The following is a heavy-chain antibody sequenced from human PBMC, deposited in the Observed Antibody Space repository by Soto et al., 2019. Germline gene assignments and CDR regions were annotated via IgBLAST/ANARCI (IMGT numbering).Heavy chain of an antibody. D-gene: IGHD3-22*01. J-gene: IGHJ4*02. V-gene: IGHV5-10-1*01. CDR1: GYSFAGYW. CDR2: IDPSDSQT. CDR3: ARQIYDSDTGPNFQYYFDS. Sequence: GDSLKISCKGSGYSFAGYWITWVRQKPGKGLEWMGRIDPSDSQTYYSPSFRGHVTISAAKSITTVFLQWSSLRASDTAMYYCARQIYDSDTGPNFQYYFDSWGQGTPVTVSS.